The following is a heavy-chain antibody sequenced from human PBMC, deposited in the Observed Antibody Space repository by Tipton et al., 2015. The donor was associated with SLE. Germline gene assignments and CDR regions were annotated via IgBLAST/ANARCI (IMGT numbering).Heavy chain of an antibody. V-gene: IGHV1-69*01. CDR3: RFRLRYLHL. CDR1: GGTFSSFA. CDR2: IIPIFDTA. J-gene: IGHJ5*02. Sequence: QLVQSGAEVKKPGSSVKVSCKASGGTFSSFAISWVRQAPGQGLEWMGGIIPIFDTANYTQNFQGRVTITADESTSTAYMELSSLRSEDTAVCYWRFRLRYLHLWGQGTLVTVLS. D-gene: IGHD3-9*01.